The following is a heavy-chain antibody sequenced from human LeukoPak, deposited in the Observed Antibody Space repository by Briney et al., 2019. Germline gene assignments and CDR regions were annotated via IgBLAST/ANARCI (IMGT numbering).Heavy chain of an antibody. V-gene: IGHV3-30*18. CDR1: GFTFSSHG. J-gene: IGHJ4*02. Sequence: QTGGSLRLSCAASGFTFSSHGMNWVRQAPGKGLEWVAVISYDGSDKYYADSVKGRFIISRDNSKKTLYLQMNSLRAEDTAVYYCAKDLNTPAVGYWGQGTLVTVSS. D-gene: IGHD2/OR15-2a*01. CDR2: ISYDGSDK. CDR3: AKDLNTPAVGY.